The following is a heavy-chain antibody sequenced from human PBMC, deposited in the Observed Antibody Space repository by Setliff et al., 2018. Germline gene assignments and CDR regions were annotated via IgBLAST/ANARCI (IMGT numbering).Heavy chain of an antibody. V-gene: IGHV1-2*02. J-gene: IGHJ4*02. Sequence: ASVKVSCKASGYTFTGYYIHWVRQAPGQGLEYMGWINPNSGGLTRYAQKFQGRVTMTRDTSTSTVYMEVSSLRSDDTAVYYCAREVLSTVVAWDYWGQGTLVTVSS. CDR1: GYTFTGYY. CDR3: AREVLSTVVAWDY. CDR2: INPNSGGLT. D-gene: IGHD4-17*01.